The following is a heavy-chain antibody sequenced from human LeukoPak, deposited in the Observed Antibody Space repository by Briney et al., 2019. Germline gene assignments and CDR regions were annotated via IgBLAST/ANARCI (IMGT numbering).Heavy chain of an antibody. D-gene: IGHD1-26*01. Sequence: GVSLRLSCAASGFTFSSYAMSWVRQPPGKGLEWVSAISGSGGSTYYADSVKGRFTISRDNSKNTLYLQMNSLRAEDTAVYYCANLIVGGDAFDIWGQGTMVTVSS. CDR2: ISGSGGST. CDR1: GFTFSSYA. CDR3: ANLIVGGDAFDI. J-gene: IGHJ3*02. V-gene: IGHV3-23*01.